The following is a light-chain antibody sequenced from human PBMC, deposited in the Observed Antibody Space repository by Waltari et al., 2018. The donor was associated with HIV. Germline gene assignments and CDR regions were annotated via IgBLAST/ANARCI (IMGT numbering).Light chain of an antibody. J-gene: IGLJ2*01. V-gene: IGLV2-14*01. Sequence: QSALTQPASVSGSPGQSITISCSGTSSDVGAYNYVSCYRHHPGKAPELMIYEVFNRPSGVSNRFSGSKSDNTASLTISGLQADDEADYYCSSYTSRNTVVFGGGTKVTVL. CDR2: EVF. CDR3: SSYTSRNTVV. CDR1: SSDVGAYNY.